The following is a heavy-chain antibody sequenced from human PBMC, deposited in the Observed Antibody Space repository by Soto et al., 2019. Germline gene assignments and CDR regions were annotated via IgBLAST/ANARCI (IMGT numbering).Heavy chain of an antibody. CDR2: TSYDGGHK. D-gene: IGHD1-26*01. CDR1: GFTFSTYA. J-gene: IGHJ4*02. V-gene: IGHV3-30-3*01. CDR3: ARKTLNSESRGCIDY. Sequence: QVQLVESGGGVVQPGRSLRLSCAASGFTFSTYAMYWVRQAPGEGLDWVAVTSYDGGHKYYADSVRGRFTISRDNSKNTLYLHMNSLRDDDTAVHYCARKTLNSESRGCIDYWGQGTLVTVSS.